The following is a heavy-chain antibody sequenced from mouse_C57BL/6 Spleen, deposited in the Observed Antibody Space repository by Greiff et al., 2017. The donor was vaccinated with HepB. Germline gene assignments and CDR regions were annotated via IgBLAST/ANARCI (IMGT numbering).Heavy chain of an antibody. V-gene: IGHV3-6*01. D-gene: IGHD2-12*01. CDR3: ARDPLYDGYFDV. CDR1: GYSITSGYY. J-gene: IGHJ1*03. CDR2: ISYDGSN. Sequence: DVKLQESGPGLVKPSQSLSLTCSVTGYSITSGYYWNWIRQFPGNKLEWMGYISYDGSNNYNPSLNNRISITRDTSKNQFFLKLNSVTTEDTATYYCARDPLYDGYFDVWGTGTTVTVSS.